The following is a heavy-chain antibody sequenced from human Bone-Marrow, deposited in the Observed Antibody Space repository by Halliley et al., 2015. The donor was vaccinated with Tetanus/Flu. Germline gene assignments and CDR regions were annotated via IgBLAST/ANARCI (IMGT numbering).Heavy chain of an antibody. CDR1: GASVSSGGYY. D-gene: IGHD3-10*01. J-gene: IGHJ4*02. V-gene: IGHV4-31*03. Sequence: TLSLTCTVSGASVSSGGYYWNWIRQHPGKGLEWIGYIYNSGSTYYNPSLKSRVIISVDTSKKYFSLKLNSVTAADTAVFYCARGEKLWGPRQYFFDRWGQGTLVIVSS. CDR3: ARGEKLWGPRQYFFDR. CDR2: IYNSGST.